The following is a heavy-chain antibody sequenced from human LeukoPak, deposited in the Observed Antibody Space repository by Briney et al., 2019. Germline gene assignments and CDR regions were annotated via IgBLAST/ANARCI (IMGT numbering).Heavy chain of an antibody. J-gene: IGHJ4*02. V-gene: IGHV3-21*01. CDR3: ARVGYCSGGGCYLFDY. CDR1: GFTFSSYS. CDR2: ISSSSSYI. D-gene: IGHD2-15*01. Sequence: TGGSLRLSCAASGFTFSSYSMNWVRQAPGKGLEWVSSISSSSSYIYYADSVKGRFTISRDNAKNSLYLQMNSLTAEDTAVYYCARVGYCSGGGCYLFDYWGQGTLVTVSS.